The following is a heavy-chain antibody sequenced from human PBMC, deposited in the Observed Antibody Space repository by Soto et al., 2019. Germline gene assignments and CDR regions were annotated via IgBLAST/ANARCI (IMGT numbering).Heavy chain of an antibody. Sequence: LRLSWSASGXTFSDYYMSWIRQAPGKGLEWVSYISSSGSTIYYADSVKGRFTISRDNAKNSLYLQMNSLRAEDTAVYYRARDTVVFDYWGQGTLVTVSS. CDR2: ISSSGSTI. CDR1: GXTFSDYY. CDR3: ARDTVVFDY. J-gene: IGHJ4*02. V-gene: IGHV3-11*01. D-gene: IGHD4-17*01.